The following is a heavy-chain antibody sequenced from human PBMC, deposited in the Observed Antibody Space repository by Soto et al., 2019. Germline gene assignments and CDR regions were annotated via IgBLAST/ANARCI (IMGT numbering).Heavy chain of an antibody. V-gene: IGHV3-33*01. D-gene: IGHD2-2*01. J-gene: IGHJ4*02. CDR1: GFIFSSYG. Sequence: GGSLRLSCAASGFIFSSYGMHWVRQAPGMGLEWVALIGYDGRKTYFGDSVKGRFTISRDNSKNTLYLQMNSLRPEDTAIYYCVRDYCSTASCYGDLFDFWGLGTLVTVSS. CDR2: IGYDGRKT. CDR3: VRDYCSTASCYGDLFDF.